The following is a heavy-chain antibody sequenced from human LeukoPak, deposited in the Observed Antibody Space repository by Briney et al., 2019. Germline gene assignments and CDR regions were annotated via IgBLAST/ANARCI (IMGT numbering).Heavy chain of an antibody. CDR3: ARSVRGDYVWGSYRQGFDY. CDR1: RYTFTGYF. CDR2: INPNSGGT. Sequence: ASVKVSCKASRYTFTGYFMHWVRQAPGQGLEWMGRINPNSGGTNNAQKLQGRVTMTRETSISTDYRELSRLRSEVTAVCYCARSVRGDYVWGSYRQGFDYWGQGTLVTVSS. V-gene: IGHV1-2*06. D-gene: IGHD3-16*02. J-gene: IGHJ4*02.